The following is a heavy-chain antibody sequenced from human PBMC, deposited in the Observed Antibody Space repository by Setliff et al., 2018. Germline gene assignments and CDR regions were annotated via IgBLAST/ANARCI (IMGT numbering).Heavy chain of an antibody. D-gene: IGHD2-15*01. CDR1: GAPINNHY. J-gene: IGHJ6*03. CDR2: VSHSGST. Sequence: SETLSLTCTVSGAPINNHYWAWIRQPPGKGLEWIGYVSHSGSTDYNPSLRSRVTVSVDTSRIHFSLKLRSVTAADTAVYYCARAPGRQDYHYMELWGKGTTVTVSS. V-gene: IGHV4-59*11. CDR3: ARAPGRQDYHYMEL.